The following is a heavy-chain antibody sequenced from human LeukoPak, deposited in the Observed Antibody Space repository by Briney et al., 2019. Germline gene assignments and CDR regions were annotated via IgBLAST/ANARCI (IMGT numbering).Heavy chain of an antibody. CDR2: IYHSGST. V-gene: IGHV4-38-2*02. J-gene: IGHJ5*02. CDR1: DYSISSGYY. CDR3: ATHTLGYCSDGSCTNWFAP. D-gene: IGHD2-15*01. Sequence: KASETLSLTCTVSDYSISSGYYWGWIRQPPGKGLECIGSIYHSGSTYYNPSLKSRVTVSVDTSKNQFSLKLSSVTAADTAVYYCATHTLGYCSDGSCTNWFAPWGQGTLVTVSS.